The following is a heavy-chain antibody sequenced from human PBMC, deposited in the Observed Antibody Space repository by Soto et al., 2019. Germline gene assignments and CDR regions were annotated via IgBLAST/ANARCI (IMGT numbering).Heavy chain of an antibody. V-gene: IGHV2-5*01. J-gene: IGHJ4*02. Sequence: SGPTLVKPTQTLTLTCTFSGFSLSTSGVGVGWIRQPPGKALEWLALIYWNDDKRYSPSLKSRLTITKDTSKNQVVLTMTNMDPVETATYYCAHSLGSGSLRAKFDYWGQGTLVTVSS. D-gene: IGHD6-19*01. CDR1: GFSLSTSGVG. CDR2: IYWNDDK. CDR3: AHSLGSGSLRAKFDY.